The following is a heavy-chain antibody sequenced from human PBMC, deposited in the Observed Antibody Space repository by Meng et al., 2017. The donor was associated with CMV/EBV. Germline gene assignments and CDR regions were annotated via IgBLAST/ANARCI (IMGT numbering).Heavy chain of an antibody. CDR3: ARGGRYYYDSSGYCDY. D-gene: IGHD3-22*01. V-gene: IGHV1-69*12. Sequence: QVQLVQSAAEVKKPGSSVKVSCKTSGGTFSTFAISWVRQAPGEGLEWMGGIIPVFETANYAERFQDRVTITADDSTTTAYMELSSLRSDDTAVYYCARGGRYYYDSSGYCDYWGQGTLVTVSS. CDR1: GGTFSTFA. J-gene: IGHJ4*02. CDR2: IIPVFETA.